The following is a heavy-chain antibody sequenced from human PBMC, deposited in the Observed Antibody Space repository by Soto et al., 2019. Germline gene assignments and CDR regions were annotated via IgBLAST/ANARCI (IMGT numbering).Heavy chain of an antibody. CDR1: GFTFDDYT. D-gene: IGHD6-13*01. CDR3: AKDIAAAGTDYYYYYYGMDV. CDR2: ISWDGGST. V-gene: IGHV3-43*01. Sequence: GGSLRLSCAASGFTFDDYTMHWVRQAPGKGLEWVSLISWDGGSTYYADSVKGRFTISRDNSKNSLYLQMNSLRTEDTALYYCAKDIAAAGTDYYYYYYGMDVWGQGTTVTVSS. J-gene: IGHJ6*02.